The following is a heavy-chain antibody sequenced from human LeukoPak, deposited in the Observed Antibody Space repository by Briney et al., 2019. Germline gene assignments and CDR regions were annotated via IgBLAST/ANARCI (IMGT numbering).Heavy chain of an antibody. D-gene: IGHD3-9*01. CDR1: GGSISTYY. CDR3: ARVRPDYDILTGFGMDV. J-gene: IGHJ6*02. Sequence: SETLSLTCTVSGGSISTYYWSWIRQPPGKGLEWIGYIYYSGSTNYSPSLKSRVTMSVDTSKNQFSLTLSSVTAADTAVYYCARVRPDYDILTGFGMDVWGQGTTVSVSS. CDR2: IYYSGST. V-gene: IGHV4-59*01.